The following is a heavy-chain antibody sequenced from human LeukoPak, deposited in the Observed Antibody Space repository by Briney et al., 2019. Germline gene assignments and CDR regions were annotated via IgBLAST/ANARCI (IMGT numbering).Heavy chain of an antibody. CDR2: IAHDGTR. CDR3: TRENXPXCPFAF. CDR1: GGSIDSTNY. V-gene: IGHV4-4*02. Sequence: LTCGVSGGSIDSTNYWSWVRQAPGKGLEWIGEIAHDGTRNYNPSLRRRVAMSFDRANNYFSLSLTAVTAADTALYYCTRENXPXCPFAFWGQGVMVXVSS. J-gene: IGHJ4*02. D-gene: IGHD3-3*01.